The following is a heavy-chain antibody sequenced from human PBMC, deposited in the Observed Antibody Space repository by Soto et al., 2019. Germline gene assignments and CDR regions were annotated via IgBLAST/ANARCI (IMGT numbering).Heavy chain of an antibody. D-gene: IGHD2-2*01. CDR1: GYTLTELS. CDR2: FDPGDGET. CDR3: ARDGLTYCSSTSCHSYYYYYGMDV. J-gene: IGHJ6*02. Sequence: ASVKVSCKVSGYTLTELSMHWVRQAPGKGLEWMGGFDPGDGETIYAQKFQGRVTMTEDTSTDTAYMELSSLRSEDTAVYYCARDGLTYCSSTSCHSYYYYYGMDVWGQGTTVTVSS. V-gene: IGHV1-24*01.